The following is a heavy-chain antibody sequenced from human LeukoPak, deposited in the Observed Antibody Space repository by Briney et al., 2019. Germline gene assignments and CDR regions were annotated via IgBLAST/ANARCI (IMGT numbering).Heavy chain of an antibody. CDR1: GFTFSDYY. Sequence: GGSLRLSCAASGFTFSDYYMSWIRQAPGKGLERVSYISSSGSTIYYADSVEGRFTISRDNAKNSLYLQMNSLRAEDTAVYYCARGAVATPTVYWGQGTLVTVSS. J-gene: IGHJ4*02. D-gene: IGHD5-12*01. CDR2: ISSSGSTI. CDR3: ARGAVATPTVY. V-gene: IGHV3-11*01.